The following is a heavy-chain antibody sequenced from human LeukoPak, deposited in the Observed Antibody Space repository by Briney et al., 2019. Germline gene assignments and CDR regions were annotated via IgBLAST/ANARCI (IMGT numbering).Heavy chain of an antibody. CDR1: GYSFTNYW. CDR3: ARYSSSGYRYFDL. Sequence: KPGESLKISCKGSGYSFTNYWIGWVRQMPGKGLKWMGIIYPGDSDTRYSPSFQGQVTMSVDKSTRTAYLQRTTLKATDSGMYYCARYSSSGYRYFDLWGQGTLVTVSS. CDR2: IYPGDSDT. D-gene: IGHD5-12*01. J-gene: IGHJ5*02. V-gene: IGHV5-51*03.